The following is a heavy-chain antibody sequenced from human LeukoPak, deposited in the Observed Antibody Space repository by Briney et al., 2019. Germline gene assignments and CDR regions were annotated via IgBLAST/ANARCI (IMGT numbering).Heavy chain of an antibody. D-gene: IGHD1-14*01. CDR2: ISYDGSNK. Sequence: GGSLRLSCAASGFIFTDYWMHWVRQAPGKGLEWVAVISYDGSNKYYADSVKGRFTISRDNSKNTLYLQMNSLRAEDTAVYYCARVGNPESEYFQHWGQGTLVTVSS. CDR1: GFIFTDYW. CDR3: ARVGNPESEYFQH. V-gene: IGHV3-30-3*01. J-gene: IGHJ1*01.